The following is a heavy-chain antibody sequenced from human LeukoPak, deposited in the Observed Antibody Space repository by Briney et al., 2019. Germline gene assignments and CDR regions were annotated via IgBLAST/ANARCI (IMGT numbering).Heavy chain of an antibody. J-gene: IGHJ4*02. Sequence: TASETLSLTCTVSGDSISSGGYYWSWIRQHPGKGLEWIGYISYSGNTYYNPSLKSRAAISVDTPKNQFSLKLSSTTAADTAVHYCARAPVATPSEFDYWGQGTLVTVSS. CDR3: ARAPVATPSEFDY. CDR1: GDSISSGGYY. D-gene: IGHD5-12*01. V-gene: IGHV4-31*03. CDR2: ISYSGNT.